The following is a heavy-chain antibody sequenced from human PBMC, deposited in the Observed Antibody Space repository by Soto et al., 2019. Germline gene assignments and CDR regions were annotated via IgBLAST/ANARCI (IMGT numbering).Heavy chain of an antibody. CDR3: ARGSFFEAPGYFDY. CDR1: GGYISSGCYS. CDR2: IYYSGST. V-gene: IGHV4-61*01. J-gene: IGHJ4*02. D-gene: IGHD1-26*01. Sequence: SETLSLTCAVSGGYISSGCYSWSWIRQPPGKGLEWIGYIYYSGSTNYNPSLKSRVTISVDTSKNQFSLKLSSVTAADTAVYYCARGSFFEAPGYFDYWGQGTLVTVSS.